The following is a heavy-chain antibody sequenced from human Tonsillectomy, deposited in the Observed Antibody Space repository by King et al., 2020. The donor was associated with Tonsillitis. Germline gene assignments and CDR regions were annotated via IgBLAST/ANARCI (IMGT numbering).Heavy chain of an antibody. CDR3: AREPGSSGYYYTEYFQH. D-gene: IGHD3-22*01. CDR2: IIPIFCSA. Sequence: QLVQSGAEVKKPGSSVKVSCKASGGTFSSYAISWVRQAPGQGLEWMGGIIPIFCSANYAQKFQGRVTITADESTSTAYMGLSSLRSEDTAVYYCAREPGSSGYYYTEYFQHWGQGTLVTVSS. CDR1: GGTFSSYA. V-gene: IGHV1-69*01. J-gene: IGHJ1*01.